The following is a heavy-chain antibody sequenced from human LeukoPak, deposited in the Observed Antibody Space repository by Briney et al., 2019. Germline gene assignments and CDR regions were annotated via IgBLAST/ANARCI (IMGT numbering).Heavy chain of an antibody. J-gene: IGHJ5*02. CDR3: ARDKCSSTSCHNWFDP. D-gene: IGHD2-2*01. CDR1: GYTLTELS. V-gene: IGHV1-24*01. Sequence: ASVKVSCKVSGYTLTELSMHWVRQAPGKGLGWMGGFDPEDGETIYAQKFQGRVTMTEDTSTDTAYMELSSLRSEDTAVYYCARDKCSSTSCHNWFDPWGQGTLVTVSS. CDR2: FDPEDGET.